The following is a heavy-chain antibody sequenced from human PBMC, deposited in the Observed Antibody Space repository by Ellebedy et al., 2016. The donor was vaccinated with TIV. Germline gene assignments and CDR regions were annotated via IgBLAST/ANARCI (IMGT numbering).Heavy chain of an antibody. CDR2: ISGSGRGNT. D-gene: IGHD5-18*01. CDR3: AKEDRTGYSYGALFDY. J-gene: IGHJ4*02. CDR1: GFTFSSYA. V-gene: IGHV3-23*01. Sequence: GGSLRLSXGASGFTFSSYAMSWVRQAPGKGLEWVSAISGSGRGNTYYAGSVKGRFTISRDNSKNTLFLQVNSLRSEDTAVYYCAKEDRTGYSYGALFDYWGQGTLVTVSS.